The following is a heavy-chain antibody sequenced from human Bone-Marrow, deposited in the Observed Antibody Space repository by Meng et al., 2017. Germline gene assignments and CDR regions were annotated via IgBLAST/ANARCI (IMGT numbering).Heavy chain of an antibody. CDR1: GDSITSSNYY. D-gene: IGHD6-13*01. V-gene: IGHV4-39*07. CDR3: ARSSSTWYKYFDP. CDR2: IYYNGRT. J-gene: IGHJ5*02. Sequence: SETLSLTCTVSGDSITSSNYYWGWIRQPPGKGLEWIGSIYYNGRTDYNPSLKSRVTISVDTSKNQFSLKLSSVTAADTAVYYCARSSSTWYKYFDPWGQGTLVTVSS.